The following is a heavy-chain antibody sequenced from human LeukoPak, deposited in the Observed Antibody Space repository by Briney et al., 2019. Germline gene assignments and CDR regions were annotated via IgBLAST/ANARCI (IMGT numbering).Heavy chain of an antibody. CDR2: IYYSGST. CDR3: ARALPTDSSVDY. V-gene: IGHV4-30-4*08. D-gene: IGHD3-22*01. CDR1: GGTISSGDYY. Sequence: SETLSLTCTVSGGTISSGDYYWSWIRQPPGKGLEWIGYIYYSGSTYYNPSLKSRVTISVDTSKNQFSLKLSSVTAADTAVYYCARALPTDSSVDYWGQGTLVTVSS. J-gene: IGHJ4*02.